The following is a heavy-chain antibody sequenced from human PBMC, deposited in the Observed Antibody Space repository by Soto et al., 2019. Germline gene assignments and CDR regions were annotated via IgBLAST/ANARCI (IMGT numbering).Heavy chain of an antibody. V-gene: IGHV3-23*01. J-gene: IGHJ3*02. CDR1: RFIVNSYE. CDR2: ILVDGRT. Sequence: PGGSPGLACASSRFIVNSYEMSWARQKPGKGVEWVSTILVDGRTFYVDSVKGRFTISRDSSQNTVYLQMNSLTAGDTALYYCAKATATGGGAFDICGQATMVTVSS. D-gene: IGHD2-8*02. CDR3: AKATATGGGAFDI.